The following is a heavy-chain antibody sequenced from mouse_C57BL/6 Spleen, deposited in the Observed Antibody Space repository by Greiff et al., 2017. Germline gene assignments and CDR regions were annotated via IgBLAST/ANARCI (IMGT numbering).Heavy chain of an antibody. Sequence: QVQLQQSGAELVKPGASVKMSCKASGYTFTSYWITWVKQRPGQGLEWIGDIYPGSGSTNYNEKFKSKATLTVDTSSSTAYMQLSSLTSEDSAVYYCARADYGYFDVWGTGTTVTVSS. J-gene: IGHJ1*03. CDR3: ARADYGYFDV. V-gene: IGHV1-55*01. CDR2: IYPGSGST. CDR1: GYTFTSYW.